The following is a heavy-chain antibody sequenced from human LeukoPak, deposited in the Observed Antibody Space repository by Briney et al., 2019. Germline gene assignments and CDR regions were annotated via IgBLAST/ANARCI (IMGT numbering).Heavy chain of an antibody. CDR2: IYYSGST. J-gene: IGHJ2*01. D-gene: IGHD2-15*01. Sequence: SETLSLTCTVSGGSISSYYWSWIRQPPGKGLEWIGYIYYSGSTNYNPSLKSRVTISVDTSKNQFSLKLSSVTAADTAVYYCARADRGSYWYFDLWGRGTLVTVSS. CDR1: GGSISSYY. V-gene: IGHV4-59*01. CDR3: ARADRGSYWYFDL.